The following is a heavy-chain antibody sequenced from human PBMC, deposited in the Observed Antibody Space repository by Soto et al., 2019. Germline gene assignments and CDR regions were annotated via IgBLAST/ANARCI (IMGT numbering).Heavy chain of an antibody. V-gene: IGHV4-34*01. D-gene: IGHD5-12*01. J-gene: IGHJ6*03. Sequence: SETLSLTCAVYGGSFSGYYWSWIRQPPGKGLEWIGEINHSGSTNYNPSLKSRVTISVDTSKNQFSLKLSSVTAADTAVYYCARQRAGYDYYYYYMDVWGKGTTVTVSS. CDR3: ARQRAGYDYYYYYMDV. CDR1: GGSFSGYY. CDR2: INHSGST.